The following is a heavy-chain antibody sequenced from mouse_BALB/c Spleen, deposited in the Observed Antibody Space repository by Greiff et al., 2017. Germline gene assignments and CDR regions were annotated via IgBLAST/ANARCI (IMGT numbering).Heavy chain of an antibody. D-gene: IGHD2-3*01. Sequence: EVQGVESGGGLVKPGGSLKLSCAASGFTFSSYAMSWVRQTPEKRLEWVASISSGGSTYYPDSVKGRFTISRDNARNILYLQMSSLRSEDTAMYYGARGGDGYYDWYFDVWGAGTTVTVSS. CDR2: ISSGGST. CDR3: ARGGDGYYDWYFDV. J-gene: IGHJ1*01. V-gene: IGHV5-6-5*01. CDR1: GFTFSSYA.